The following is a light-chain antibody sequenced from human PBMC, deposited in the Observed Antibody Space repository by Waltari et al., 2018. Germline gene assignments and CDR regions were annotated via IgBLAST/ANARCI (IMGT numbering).Light chain of an antibody. CDR1: QSLTKTY. V-gene: IGKV3-20*01. CDR2: GAS. CDR3: QQYGSSVMYT. J-gene: IGKJ2*01. Sequence: EIVLTQSPGTLSLSPGERATLSCRASQSLTKTYLAWYQQKPGQAPRLRIYGASSRAAGIPDRFSGSGSGTDFTLTISRLEPEDFAVYYCQQYGSSVMYTFGQGTKLEIK.